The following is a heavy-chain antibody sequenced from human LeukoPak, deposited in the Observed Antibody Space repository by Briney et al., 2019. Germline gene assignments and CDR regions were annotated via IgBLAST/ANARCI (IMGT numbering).Heavy chain of an antibody. CDR3: ATPIFGAVGAYDS. D-gene: IGHD3-3*01. J-gene: IGHJ4*02. CDR2: FYPEDGET. V-gene: IGHV1-24*01. Sequence: GASVKVSCKVSGYTLTELSMHWVRQAPGKGLEWMGGFYPEDGETVYAQNFQGRATMTEDTSTDTAFMELSSMRSEDPAVYYCATPIFGAVGAYDSWGQGTLVTVSS. CDR1: GYTLTELS.